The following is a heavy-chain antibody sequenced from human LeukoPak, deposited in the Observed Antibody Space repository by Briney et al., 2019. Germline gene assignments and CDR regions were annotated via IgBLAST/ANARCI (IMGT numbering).Heavy chain of an antibody. D-gene: IGHD1-26*01. Sequence: PGGSLRLSCAASGFTFSSYAMHWVRQAPGKGLEWVAVISYDGSNKYYADSVKGRFTISRDNSKNTLYLQMNSLRAEDTAVYYCAREPGGYLWVDYWGQGTLVTVPS. CDR2: ISYDGSNK. CDR3: AREPGGYLWVDY. J-gene: IGHJ4*02. V-gene: IGHV3-30-3*01. CDR1: GFTFSSYA.